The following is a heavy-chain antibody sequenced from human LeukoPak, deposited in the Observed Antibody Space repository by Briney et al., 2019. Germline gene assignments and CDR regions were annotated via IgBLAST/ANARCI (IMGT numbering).Heavy chain of an antibody. CDR2: IRSDGSDT. Sequence: GGSLRLSCAASGFTFSDTWMHWVRQAPGEGLVWVSRIRSDGSDTRYAESVKGRFTISRDNAKNTLYLQMNSLRAEDTAVYYCARDWFHAIDYWGQGTLVTVPS. CDR3: ARDWFHAIDY. J-gene: IGHJ4*02. D-gene: IGHD2/OR15-2a*01. CDR1: GFTFSDTW. V-gene: IGHV3-74*01.